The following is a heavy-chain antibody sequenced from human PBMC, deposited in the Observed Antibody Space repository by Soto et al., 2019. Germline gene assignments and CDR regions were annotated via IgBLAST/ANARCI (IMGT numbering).Heavy chain of an antibody. CDR1: GYTFTGYY. CDR3: ASHGSTRCSAWIDP. J-gene: IGHJ5*02. V-gene: IGHV1-46*03. Sequence: QAQLVQSGAEVKKPGASVKISCKASGYTFTGYYVHWVRQAPGQGLEWMGAIDRRGGGTTYARRFEGRLNMTRDAATSTVYMDLSSLGSDVTAMCFCASHGSTRCSAWIDPRGQGTLVIVSS. CDR2: IDRRGGGT. D-gene: IGHD2-2*01.